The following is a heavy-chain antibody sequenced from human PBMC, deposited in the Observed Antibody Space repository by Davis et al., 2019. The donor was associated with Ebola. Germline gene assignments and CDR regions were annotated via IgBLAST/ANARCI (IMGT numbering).Heavy chain of an antibody. V-gene: IGHV3-23*01. J-gene: IGHJ3*02. D-gene: IGHD6-19*01. CDR3: AKDREGAGVVFDI. CDR1: GFTFSSYW. CDR2: ISGSGGST. Sequence: GESLKISCAASGFTFSSYWMSWVRQAPGKGLEWVSTISGSGGSTYYADSVKGRFTISRDNSKNTLYLQMNSLRAEDTAVYYCAKDREGAGVVFDIWGQGTMVTVSS.